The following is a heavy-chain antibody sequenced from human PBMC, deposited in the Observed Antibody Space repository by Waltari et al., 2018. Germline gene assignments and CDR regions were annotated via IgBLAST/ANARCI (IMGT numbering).Heavy chain of an antibody. CDR2: IYYSGST. J-gene: IGHJ4*02. Sequence: QVQLQESGPGLVKPSETLSLTCTVSGGSISSHYWSWIRQPPGKGLEWIGYIYYSGSTNYNPALRSRATRAVDTSKNQFSLKLSSVTAADTAVYYCARGAAGPWYFDYWGQGTLVTVSS. D-gene: IGHD6-13*01. CDR1: GGSISSHY. V-gene: IGHV4-59*11. CDR3: ARGAAGPWYFDY.